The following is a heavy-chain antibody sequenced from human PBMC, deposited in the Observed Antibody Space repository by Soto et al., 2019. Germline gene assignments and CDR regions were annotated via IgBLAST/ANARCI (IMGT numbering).Heavy chain of an antibody. J-gene: IGHJ6*02. CDR3: ARGDSTDCSNGVCSFFYNHDMDV. V-gene: IGHV1-2*04. CDR1: GYSFTDYH. Sequence: ASVKVSCKASGYSFTDYHIHWVRQAPGQGLEWLGRINPKSGGTSTAQKFQGWVTMTTDTSISTTSMELTRLTSDDTAIYYCARGDSTDCSNGVCSFFYNHDMDVWGQGTTVTVSS. D-gene: IGHD2-8*01. CDR2: INPKSGGT.